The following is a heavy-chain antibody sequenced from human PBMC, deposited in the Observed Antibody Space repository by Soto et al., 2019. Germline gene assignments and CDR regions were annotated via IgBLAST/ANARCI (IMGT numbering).Heavy chain of an antibody. CDR2: ITRSSSPI. CDR1: GFTFSSYS. Sequence: GGSLRLSCAASGFTFSSYSMNWVRQAPGKGLEWVSYITRSSSPIYYADSVKGRFTISRDNAKNSLYLQMNSLRDEDTAVYYCTRDPHALDVWGQGSTDTCSS. CDR3: TRDPHALDV. D-gene: IGHD2-2*01. V-gene: IGHV3-48*02. J-gene: IGHJ6*02.